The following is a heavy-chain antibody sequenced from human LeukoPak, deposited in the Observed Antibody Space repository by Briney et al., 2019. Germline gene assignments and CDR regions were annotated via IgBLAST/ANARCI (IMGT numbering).Heavy chain of an antibody. CDR3: ARDNVGSGSYPRFDY. J-gene: IGHJ4*02. D-gene: IGHD1-26*01. CDR2: IIPIFSTA. Sequence: ASVKVSCMASGGTFSSYAISWVRQAPGQGLEWMGGIIPIFSTANYAQKFQGRVTITADESTSTAYMELSSLRSEDTAVYYCARDNVGSGSYPRFDYWGQGTLVTVSS. V-gene: IGHV1-69*13. CDR1: GGTFSSYA.